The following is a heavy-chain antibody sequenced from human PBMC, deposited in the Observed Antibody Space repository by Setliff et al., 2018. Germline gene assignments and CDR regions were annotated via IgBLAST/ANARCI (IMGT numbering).Heavy chain of an antibody. CDR1: GYSFTDYW. Sequence: GESLTISCKGSGYSFTDYWIAWVRQTPGKGLEWMGTIYPGNADTRYSPSLQGQVTISTDTSINTAFLQWNNLEASDTAVYYCARRGERFFNWFDPWGQGTLVTVSS. D-gene: IGHD2-21*01. V-gene: IGHV5-51*01. CDR3: ARRGERFFNWFDP. CDR2: IYPGNADT. J-gene: IGHJ5*02.